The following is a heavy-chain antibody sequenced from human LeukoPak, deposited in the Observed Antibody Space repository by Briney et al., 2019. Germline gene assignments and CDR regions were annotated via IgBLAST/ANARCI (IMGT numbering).Heavy chain of an antibody. V-gene: IGHV3-23*01. CDR2: ISGSGGST. CDR1: GFTFSSDA. CDR3: ARGVGFSGYVDY. J-gene: IGHJ4*02. D-gene: IGHD5-12*01. Sequence: GGSLRLSCAASGFTFSSDAMSWVRQAPGKGLEWVSAISGSGGSTYYADSVKGRFTISRDNSKNSLYLQMNSLRAEDTAVYYCARGVGFSGYVDYWGQGTLVTVSS.